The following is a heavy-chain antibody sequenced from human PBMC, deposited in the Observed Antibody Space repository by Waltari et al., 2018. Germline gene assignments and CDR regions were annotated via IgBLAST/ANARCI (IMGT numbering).Heavy chain of an antibody. D-gene: IGHD3-22*01. CDR1: GFTFSSYE. CDR2: ISSSGSTI. Sequence: EVQLVESGGGLVQPGGSLRLSCAASGFTFSSYEMNWVRQAPGKGLEWVSYISSSGSTIYYADSVKGRFTISRDNAKNSLYLQMNSLRAEDTAVYYCARQGDDSTYIDYWGQGTLVTVSS. CDR3: ARQGDDSTYIDY. J-gene: IGHJ4*02. V-gene: IGHV3-48*03.